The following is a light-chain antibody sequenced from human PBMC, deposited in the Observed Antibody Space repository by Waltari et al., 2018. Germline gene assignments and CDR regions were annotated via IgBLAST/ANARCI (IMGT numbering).Light chain of an antibody. V-gene: IGKV1-39*01. CDR2: AAS. J-gene: IGKJ2*01. Sequence: DIQLTQSPSSLSASIGDRVTITCRASESVASYLNWYQHKPGKAPNLLIYAASNLQRGVPLRFSGSGSGTDFTLTISSLQPEDFATYYCQQTYSAPMSTFGRGTKLEIK. CDR3: QQTYSAPMST. CDR1: ESVASY.